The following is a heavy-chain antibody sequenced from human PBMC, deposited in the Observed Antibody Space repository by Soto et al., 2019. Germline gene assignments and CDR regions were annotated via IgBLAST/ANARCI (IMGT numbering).Heavy chain of an antibody. CDR2: ISYDGSAQ. Sequence: QVQLVESGGGVVQPGRSLRLSCAASGFSLSMTGMHWVRQAPGKGLEWLAMISYDGSAQYYIDPVKGRFTISRDNSKNTLYLQMNGLTTEDTAVYYCAKDGGSSGWYNWFDRWGQGTLVTVSS. CDR3: AKDGGSSGWYNWFDR. V-gene: IGHV3-30*18. D-gene: IGHD6-19*01. CDR1: GFSLSMTG. J-gene: IGHJ5*02.